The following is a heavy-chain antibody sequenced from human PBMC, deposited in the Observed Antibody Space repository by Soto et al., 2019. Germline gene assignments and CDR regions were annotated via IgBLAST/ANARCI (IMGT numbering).Heavy chain of an antibody. Sequence: PGGSLRLSCEASGFNFGSYAIHWVRQTPGKGLEWVAVISFDGSNKFYAESVKGRITISRDNSKNTLFLQMNSLRPEDTAVYYCARDTGYSYRTGYGLDVWGQGTTVTVSS. V-gene: IGHV3-30-3*01. CDR1: GFNFGSYA. CDR3: ARDTGYSYRTGYGLDV. J-gene: IGHJ6*02. CDR2: ISFDGSNK. D-gene: IGHD5-18*01.